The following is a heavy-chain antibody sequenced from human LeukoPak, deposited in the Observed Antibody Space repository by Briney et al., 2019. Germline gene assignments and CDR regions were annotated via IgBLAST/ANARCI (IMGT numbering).Heavy chain of an antibody. D-gene: IGHD1-7*01. V-gene: IGHV3-21*01. J-gene: IGHJ3*02. CDR2: ISSSSSYI. Sequence: GGSLSLSCAASGFTFSSYSMNWVRQAPGKGLEWVSSISSSSSYIYYADSVKGRFTISRDNAKNSLYLQMNSLRAEDTAVYYCARDKNYEDAFDIWGQGTMVTVSS. CDR1: GFTFSSYS. CDR3: ARDKNYEDAFDI.